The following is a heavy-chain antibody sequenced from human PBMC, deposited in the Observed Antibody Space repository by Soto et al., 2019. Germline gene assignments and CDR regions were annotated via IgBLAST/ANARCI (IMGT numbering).Heavy chain of an antibody. V-gene: IGHV1-69*01. D-gene: IGHD2-2*01. CDR2: IIPIFDTA. Sequence: GGALRSKARSWPRHATGQGLEWMGGIIPIFDTANYAQKFQGRVTITADESTSTAYMELSSLRSEDTAVYYCATTYCSSTSCFGYYGMDVWGQGTTVTVSS. CDR3: ATTYCSSTSCFGYYGMDV. CDR1: GGALRSKA. J-gene: IGHJ6*02.